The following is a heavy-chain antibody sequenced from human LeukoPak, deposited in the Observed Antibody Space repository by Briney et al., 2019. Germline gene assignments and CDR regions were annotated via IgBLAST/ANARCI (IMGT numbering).Heavy chain of an antibody. CDR1: GFTLSGYW. CDR2: IRSDGSIT. D-gene: IGHD1-26*01. CDR3: ARDGRSGNFDK. V-gene: IGHV3-74*01. J-gene: IGHJ4*02. Sequence: GGSLRLSCAASGFTLSGYWMHWVRQAPGKGLAWVSVIRSDGSITTYADSVKGRFTISRDTAKNTLYLQMNSLRAEDTAVYYCARDGRSGNFDKWGQGTLVSVSS.